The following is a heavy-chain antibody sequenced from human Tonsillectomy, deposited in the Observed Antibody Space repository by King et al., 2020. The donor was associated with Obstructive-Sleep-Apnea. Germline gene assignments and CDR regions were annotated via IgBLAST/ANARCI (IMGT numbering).Heavy chain of an antibody. CDR2: IYYRGSA. CDR1: GGSISSYY. J-gene: IGHJ5*02. Sequence: VQLQESGPGLVKPSETPSLTCTVSGGSISSYYWSWIRQPPGKGLEWIGYIYYRGSATYSPSLKSRVTISAESKNQFSLKLSSVTAADTALYYCASGHIVGASGIGWFDPWGQGILVTVSS. V-gene: IGHV4-59*08. D-gene: IGHD1-26*01. CDR3: ASGHIVGASGIGWFDP.